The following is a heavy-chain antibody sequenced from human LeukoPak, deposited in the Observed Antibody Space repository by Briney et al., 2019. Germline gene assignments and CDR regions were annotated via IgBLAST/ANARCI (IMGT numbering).Heavy chain of an antibody. D-gene: IGHD5-24*01. CDR2: IRYDGSNE. V-gene: IGHV3-30*02. J-gene: IGHJ4*02. Sequence: GGSLRPSCAASGFTFSSYGMHWVRQTPAKGLEWVAFIRYDGSNEYYADSVKGRFTISRDNSKNTLYLQMNSLRAEDTAVYHCAKALTRDGYSLDYWGQGTLVTVSS. CDR3: AKALTRDGYSLDY. CDR1: GFTFSSYG.